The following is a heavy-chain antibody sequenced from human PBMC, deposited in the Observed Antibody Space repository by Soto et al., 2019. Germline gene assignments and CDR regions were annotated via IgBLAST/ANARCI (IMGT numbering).Heavy chain of an antibody. CDR2: INHSGST. Sequence: SETLSLTCAVYGGSFSGYYWTWIRQPPGTGLEWIGEINHSGSTNYNPSLKSRVTISVDTSKNQFSLKLTSVTAADTAVYYCARDNITGVFYYWGQGTLVTVSS. J-gene: IGHJ4*02. CDR1: GGSFSGYY. CDR3: ARDNITGVFYY. D-gene: IGHD2-8*02. V-gene: IGHV4-34*01.